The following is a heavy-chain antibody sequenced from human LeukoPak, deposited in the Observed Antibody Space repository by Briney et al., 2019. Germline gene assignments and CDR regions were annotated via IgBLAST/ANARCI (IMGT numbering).Heavy chain of an antibody. V-gene: IGHV1-2*02. D-gene: IGHD3-10*01. CDR2: INPNSGGT. CDR3: ARDREDYYGSGSYYNDY. Sequence: ASVKVSCKASGYTFTGYYMHWVRQAPGQGLEWMGWINPNSGGTNYAQKFQGRVTMTRDTSISTAYMELSRLRSDGTAVYYCARDREDYYGSGSYYNDYWGQGTLDTVSP. J-gene: IGHJ4*02. CDR1: GYTFTGYY.